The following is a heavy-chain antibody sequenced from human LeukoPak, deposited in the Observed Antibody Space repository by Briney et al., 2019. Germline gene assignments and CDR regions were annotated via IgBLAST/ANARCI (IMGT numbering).Heavy chain of an antibody. CDR3: ARSEGFGDSSYGQNAFDI. D-gene: IGHD5-18*01. CDR1: GYTFTSYA. V-gene: IGHV1-45*02. J-gene: IGHJ3*02. Sequence: SVKVSCKASGYTFTSYAMNWVRQAPGQALEWMGWITPFNGNTNYAQKFQDRVTITRDRSMSTAYMELSSLRSEDTAMYYCARSEGFGDSSYGQNAFDIWGQGTMVTVSS. CDR2: ITPFNGNT.